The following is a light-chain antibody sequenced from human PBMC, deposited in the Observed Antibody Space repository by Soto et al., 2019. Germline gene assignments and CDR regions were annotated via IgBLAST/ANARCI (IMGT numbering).Light chain of an antibody. CDR2: AAS. Sequence: DIQMTQSPSSLSASVGDRVTITCRASQGISNYVAWYQQKPGKAPKLLISAASTLQSGVSSRFSGRGSGTDFTLTISSLQPEDVATYYCQKYDTVPFTFGPGTKVDFK. V-gene: IGKV1-27*01. CDR1: QGISNY. CDR3: QKYDTVPFT. J-gene: IGKJ3*01.